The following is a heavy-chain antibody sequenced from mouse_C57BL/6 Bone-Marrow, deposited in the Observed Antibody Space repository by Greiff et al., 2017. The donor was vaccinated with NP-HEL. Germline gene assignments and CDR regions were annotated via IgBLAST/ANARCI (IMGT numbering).Heavy chain of an antibody. Sequence: GGGLVQPKGSLKLSCAASGFSFNTYAMNWVRQAPGKGLEWVARIRSKSNNYATYYADSVKDRFTISRDDSESMLYLQMNNLKTEDTAMYYCVRQGLLDYFDYWGQGTTLTVSS. J-gene: IGHJ2*01. D-gene: IGHD2-3*01. CDR1: GFSFNTYA. CDR2: IRSKSNNYAT. CDR3: VRQGLLDYFDY. V-gene: IGHV10-1*01.